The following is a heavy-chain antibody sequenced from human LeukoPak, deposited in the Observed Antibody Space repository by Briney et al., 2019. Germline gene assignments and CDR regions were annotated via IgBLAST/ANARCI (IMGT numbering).Heavy chain of an antibody. CDR1: GYTFTSYG. CDR2: ISAYNGKT. CDR3: ARDFGVGGVVPTAISWFDP. Sequence: ASVQVSCKASGYTFTSYGISWVRQAPGQGLEWMGWISAYNGKTNLAQKFQGRVTMTIDISTSTAYMEVRSLRSDDTAVYYCARDFGVGGVVPTAISWFDPWGQGTLVTVSS. D-gene: IGHD2-2*02. V-gene: IGHV1-18*01. J-gene: IGHJ5*02.